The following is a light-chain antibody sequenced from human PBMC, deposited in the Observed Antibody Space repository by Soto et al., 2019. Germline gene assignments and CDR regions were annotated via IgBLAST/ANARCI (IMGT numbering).Light chain of an antibody. V-gene: IGKV1-39*01. Sequence: DIQMTQSPSSLSASVGDRVTITCRASQNIVKYLNWYQQTPGQAPKLLIYGASRLESGVPSRFSGLGSGTFFTLTISSLQPEDFAIYYCQQSSSNLYTFGQGTRLEI. CDR1: QNIVKY. J-gene: IGKJ2*01. CDR3: QQSSSNLYT. CDR2: GAS.